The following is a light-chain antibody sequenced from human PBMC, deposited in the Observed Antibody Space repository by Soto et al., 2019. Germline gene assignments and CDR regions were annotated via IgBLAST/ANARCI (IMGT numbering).Light chain of an antibody. Sequence: QSVLTQPASVSGSPGQSITISCTGTSSDVGGYNYVSWYQQHPGKAPKLMIYDVSNRPSGVSNRFSGSKSCNTASLTISGLQAEDEADYYCSSYTSSSTLSVVFGGGTKLTVL. J-gene: IGLJ2*01. CDR1: SSDVGGYNY. V-gene: IGLV2-14*01. CDR3: SSYTSSSTLSVV. CDR2: DVS.